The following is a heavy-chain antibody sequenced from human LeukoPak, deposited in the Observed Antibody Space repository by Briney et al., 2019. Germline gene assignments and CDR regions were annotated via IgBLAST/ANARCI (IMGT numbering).Heavy chain of an antibody. CDR3: ARGSGIVVVVAAEFDY. Sequence: ASVKVSCKASGGTFSSYAISWVRQAPGQGLEWMGIINPSGGSTSYAQKFQGRVTMTRDMSTSTVYMELSSLRSEDTAVYYCARGSGIVVVVAAEFDYWGQGTLVTVSS. CDR2: INPSGGST. V-gene: IGHV1-46*01. CDR1: GGTFSSYA. J-gene: IGHJ4*02. D-gene: IGHD2-15*01.